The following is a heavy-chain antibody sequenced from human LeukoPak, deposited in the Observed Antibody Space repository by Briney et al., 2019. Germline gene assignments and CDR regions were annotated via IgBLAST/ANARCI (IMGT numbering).Heavy chain of an antibody. D-gene: IGHD2-2*01. J-gene: IGHJ4*02. Sequence: PGGSLRLSCAASGFTFSSYAMSWVRQAPGKGLEWVSAISGSGGSTYYADSVKGRFTISRDNSKNTLYLQMNSLRAEDTAVYYCAKDPPYQLLVRGQNAFDYWGQGTLVTVSS. V-gene: IGHV3-23*01. CDR1: GFTFSSYA. CDR3: AKDPPYQLLVRGQNAFDY. CDR2: ISGSGGST.